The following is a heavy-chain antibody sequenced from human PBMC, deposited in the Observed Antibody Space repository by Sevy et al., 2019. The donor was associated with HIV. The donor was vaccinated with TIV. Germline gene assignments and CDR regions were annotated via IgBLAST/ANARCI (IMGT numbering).Heavy chain of an antibody. D-gene: IGHD3-3*01. J-gene: IGHJ4*02. V-gene: IGHV3-21*01. CDR2: ISSSSSYI. CDR3: AAYYDFWSGSNLVDY. CDR1: GFTFSSYS. Sequence: GGSLRLSCAASGFTFSSYSMNWVRQAPGKGLEWVSSISSSSSYIYYAHSVKGRFTISRDNAKNSLYLQMNSLRAEDTAVYYCAAYYDFWSGSNLVDYWGQGTLVTVSS.